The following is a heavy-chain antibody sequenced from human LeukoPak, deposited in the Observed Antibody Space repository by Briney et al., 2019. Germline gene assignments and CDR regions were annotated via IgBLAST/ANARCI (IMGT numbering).Heavy chain of an antibody. V-gene: IGHV4-59*01. CDR2: IYYSGNT. D-gene: IGHD3-10*01. Sequence: SETLSLTCTVSGGSFSSYYWSWIRQPPGKGLEWIGYIYYSGNTNYNPSLESRVTISVDTSKNQFSLKLSSVTAADTAVYYCARLWFGELFYFDYWGQGTLVTVSS. J-gene: IGHJ4*02. CDR1: GGSFSSYY. CDR3: ARLWFGELFYFDY.